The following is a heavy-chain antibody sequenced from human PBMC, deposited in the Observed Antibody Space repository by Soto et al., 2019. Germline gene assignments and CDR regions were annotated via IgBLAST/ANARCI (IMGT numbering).Heavy chain of an antibody. V-gene: IGHV3-30-3*01. J-gene: IGHJ4*02. D-gene: IGHD2-21*01. CDR1: GFTFSSYA. CDR3: AKVPSNIPVY. Sequence: QVQLVESGGGVVQPGRSLRLSCAASGFTFSSYAMHWVRQAPGKGLEWVAVISYNGGNKYHTDSVKGRFTITRDNSMNRLFLEMSSLRAEDTAVYYCAKVPSNIPVYWGQGTLVTVSS. CDR2: ISYNGGNK.